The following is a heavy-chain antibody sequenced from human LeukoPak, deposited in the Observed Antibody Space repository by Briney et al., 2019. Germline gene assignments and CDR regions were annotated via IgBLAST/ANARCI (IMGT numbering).Heavy chain of an antibody. D-gene: IGHD1-26*01. V-gene: IGHV3-73*01. J-gene: IGHJ4*02. Sequence: GGSLRLSCAASGFTFSGSTMHWVRQASGKGLEWVGRIRSKANSYATAYAASVKGRFTISRDDSKNTAYLQMNSLKTEDTAVYYCTSGSYSDFDYWGQGTLVTVSS. CDR1: GFTFSGST. CDR3: TSGSYSDFDY. CDR2: IRSKANSYAT.